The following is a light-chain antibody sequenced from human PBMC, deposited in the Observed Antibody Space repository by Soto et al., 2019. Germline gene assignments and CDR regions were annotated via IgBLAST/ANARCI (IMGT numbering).Light chain of an antibody. J-gene: IGLJ1*01. CDR1: NSNIGNNY. CDR3: SSYTTAGTYV. V-gene: IGLV1-51*01. Sequence: QSVLTQPPSVSAAPGQKVTISCSGSNSNIGNNYVSWYQQLPGAAPKLLIYDNNQRPSGISGRFSASKSGASATLGIAGLQTGDEADYYCSSYTTAGTYVFGPGTKVTVL. CDR2: DNN.